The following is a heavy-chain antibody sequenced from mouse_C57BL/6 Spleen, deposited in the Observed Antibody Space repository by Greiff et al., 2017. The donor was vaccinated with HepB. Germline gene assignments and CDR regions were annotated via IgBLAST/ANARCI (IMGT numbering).Heavy chain of an antibody. V-gene: IGHV1-82*01. CDR3: ARCGTTYFDY. CDR2: IYPGDGDT. D-gene: IGHD1-1*01. Sequence: QVQLKQSGPELVKPGASVKISCKASGYAFSSSWMNWVKQRPGKGLEWIGRIYPGDGDTNYNGKFKGKATLTADKSSRTAYMQISSLTSEDSAVYFCARCGTTYFDYWGQGTTLTVSS. CDR1: GYAFSSSW. J-gene: IGHJ2*01.